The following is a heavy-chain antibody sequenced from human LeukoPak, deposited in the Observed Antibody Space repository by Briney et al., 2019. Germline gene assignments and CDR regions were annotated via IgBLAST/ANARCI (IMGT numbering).Heavy chain of an antibody. CDR2: MKQDGSEK. V-gene: IGHV3-7*01. J-gene: IGHJ4*02. Sequence: GGSLRLSCAVSGINFRGYLMAWVRQAPGKGLEWVANMKQDGSEKYYVDSVKGRFTISRDNAKNSLYLEMNSLRVEDTAVYYCARDLGHTGYDLYDYWGQGTLVTVSS. D-gene: IGHD5-12*01. CDR1: GINFRGYL. CDR3: ARDLGHTGYDLYDY.